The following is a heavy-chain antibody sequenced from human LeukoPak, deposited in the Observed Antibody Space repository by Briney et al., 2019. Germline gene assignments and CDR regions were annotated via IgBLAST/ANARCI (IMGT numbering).Heavy chain of an antibody. CDR3: VRDRSSSGGLDY. V-gene: IGHV3-7*01. CDR1: GFTFSAYW. CDR2: IKQDGSAV. D-gene: IGHD6-6*01. Sequence: GGSLRLSCAASGFTFSAYWMHWVRQTPGKGLEWVASIKQDGSAVHYVASVRGRFTISRDNAKNSLYAQMSSLRVEDTAVYYCVRDRSSSGGLDYWGQGTLVTVSS. J-gene: IGHJ4*02.